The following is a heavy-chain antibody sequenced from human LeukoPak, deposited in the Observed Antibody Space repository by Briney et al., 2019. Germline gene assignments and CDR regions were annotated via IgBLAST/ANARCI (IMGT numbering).Heavy chain of an antibody. J-gene: IGHJ4*02. CDR1: GYTFSSYW. D-gene: IGHD3-3*01. CDR3: ARQNDFRLDY. Sequence: WESLRISCKGSGYTFSSYWIGWVRQMPGKGLEWMGIIYPGDSDTRYSPSLQGQVTISVDTSIGTAYLQWSSLKASDTAIYYCARQNDFRLDYWGQGTLVTVSS. CDR2: IYPGDSDT. V-gene: IGHV5-51*01.